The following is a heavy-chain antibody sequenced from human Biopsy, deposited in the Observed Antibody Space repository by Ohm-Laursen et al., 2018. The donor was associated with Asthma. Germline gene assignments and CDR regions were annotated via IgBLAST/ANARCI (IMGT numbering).Heavy chain of an antibody. CDR3: ARKAGPCISRTCCSLDF. Sequence: ASSVKVSCKSLGGTFNTYVIGWVRQAPGQGLEWMGGINSVFGTTTYPQKFQDRVTITADDSTSTVHMELSSLRSEDTAVYYCARKAGPCISRTCCSLDFWGQGTLVTVSS. V-gene: IGHV1-69*01. D-gene: IGHD2-2*01. CDR1: GGTFNTYV. J-gene: IGHJ4*02. CDR2: INSVFGTT.